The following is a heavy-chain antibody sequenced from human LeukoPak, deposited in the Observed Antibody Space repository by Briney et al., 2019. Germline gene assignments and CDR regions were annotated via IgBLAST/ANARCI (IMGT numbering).Heavy chain of an antibody. CDR3: AKDLGNSGSWDY. CDR1: GFTFSNYA. V-gene: IGHV3-23*01. Sequence: PGESLRLSCAASGFTFSNYAMSWVRQAPGKGLEWVSLISGSGTSTYYADSVKGRFTASRDRSKNTLHLQMNSLRAEDTAVYYRAKDLGNSGSWDYWGQGALVTVST. CDR2: ISGSGTST. D-gene: IGHD1-26*01. J-gene: IGHJ4*02.